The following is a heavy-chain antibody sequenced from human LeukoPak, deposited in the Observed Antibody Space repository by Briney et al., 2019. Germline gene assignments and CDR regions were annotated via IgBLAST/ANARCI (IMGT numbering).Heavy chain of an antibody. Sequence: PGGSLRLSRAASGFTFSSYAVSWVRQAPGKGLEWVSAISGSGGSTYYADSVKGRFTISRDNSKNTLYLQMNSLRAEDTAVYYCAKDEEVASYFWSGYSPSTASTMDVWGQGTTVTVSS. V-gene: IGHV3-23*01. CDR2: ISGSGGST. CDR3: AKDEEVASYFWSGYSPSTASTMDV. D-gene: IGHD3-3*01. CDR1: GFTFSSYA. J-gene: IGHJ6*02.